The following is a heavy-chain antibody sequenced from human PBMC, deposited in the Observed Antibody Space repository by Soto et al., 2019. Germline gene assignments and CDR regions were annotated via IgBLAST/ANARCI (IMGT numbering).Heavy chain of an antibody. J-gene: IGHJ4*02. V-gene: IGHV1-2*02. Sequence: QVQLVQCGAEVKRPGVSLKVSCKASGYTFNGYYIHWVRQAPGQGLEWMGWINPNSDATHYAQNFQGRVTMTRDTSISTAYMELSRLRSDDTAVYYCARDPSLWFGELSFWGQGTLVTVSS. CDR2: INPNSDAT. CDR3: ARDPSLWFGELSF. D-gene: IGHD3-10*01. CDR1: GYTFNGYY.